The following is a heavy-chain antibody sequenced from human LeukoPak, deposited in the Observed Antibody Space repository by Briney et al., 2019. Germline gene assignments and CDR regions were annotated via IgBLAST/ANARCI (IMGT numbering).Heavy chain of an antibody. Sequence: ASVKVSCKASGYSFTGYYIQWVRQAPGQGLEWMGWINLNSGGTNYAQKFQGRVTTTRDTSISTAYMELSRLRSDDTAVYYCAIYGSGSYSLRSWGQGTLVTVSS. CDR3: AIYGSGSYSLRS. CDR1: GYSFTGYY. J-gene: IGHJ4*02. D-gene: IGHD3-10*01. CDR2: INLNSGGT. V-gene: IGHV1-2*02.